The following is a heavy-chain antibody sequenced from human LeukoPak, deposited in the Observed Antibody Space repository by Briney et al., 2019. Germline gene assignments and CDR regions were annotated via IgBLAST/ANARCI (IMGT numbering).Heavy chain of an antibody. CDR2: INPNSGGT. D-gene: IGHD2-15*01. CDR1: GYTFSGYY. Sequence: ASVKVSCKASGYTFSGYYMHWVRQAPGQGLEWMGWINPNSGGTKSAQKFQGRVTMTRDTSISTAYMELSRLRSDDTAVYYCARGGVVVVVAEDYWGQGTLVTVSS. J-gene: IGHJ4*02. CDR3: ARGGVVVVVAEDY. V-gene: IGHV1-2*02.